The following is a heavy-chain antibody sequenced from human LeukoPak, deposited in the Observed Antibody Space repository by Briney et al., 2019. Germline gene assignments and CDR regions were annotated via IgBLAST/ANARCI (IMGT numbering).Heavy chain of an antibody. CDR1: GFTFSTYG. D-gene: IGHD5-18*01. V-gene: IGHV3-33*06. Sequence: PGGSLRLSCAASGFTFSTYGMHWVRQAPGKGLEWVAVIWYDGSNKYYADSVKGRFTISRDNSKNTLYLQMNSLRAEDTAVYYCAKGSGYSYGYGLISYFDYWGQGTLVTVSS. CDR2: IWYDGSNK. CDR3: AKGSGYSYGYGLISYFDY. J-gene: IGHJ4*02.